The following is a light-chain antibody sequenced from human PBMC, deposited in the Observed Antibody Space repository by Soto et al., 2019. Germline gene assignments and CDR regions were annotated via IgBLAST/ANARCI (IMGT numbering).Light chain of an antibody. J-gene: IGKJ1*01. CDR1: QSVSRNY. CDR3: QQYSSSPWT. V-gene: IGKV3-20*01. CDR2: GAS. Sequence: ENVLTQSPGTLSLSPGERATLSCRASQSVSRNYLAWYQQKPGQAPRLLIYGASSRATGIPDRFSGSGSGTDFTLTISRLEPEDFAVYYCQQYSSSPWTFGQGTKVEIK.